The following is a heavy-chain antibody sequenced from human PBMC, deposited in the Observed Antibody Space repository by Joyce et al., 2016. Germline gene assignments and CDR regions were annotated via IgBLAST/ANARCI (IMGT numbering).Heavy chain of an antibody. CDR2: ISEDGNNK. J-gene: IGHJ4*02. D-gene: IGHD5-24*01. CDR1: GFSFSNYA. CDR3: HSEIASIDFDY. Sequence: QVQLVESGGGVVQPGRSLRLSCEASGFSFSNYAVHWVRNAPGKGLDWVAVISEDGNNKYYANSVRGRFTISRDNSKNTLYLQMNSLRPEDTAVYYCHSEIASIDFDYWGQGTLVTVSS. V-gene: IGHV3-30-3*01.